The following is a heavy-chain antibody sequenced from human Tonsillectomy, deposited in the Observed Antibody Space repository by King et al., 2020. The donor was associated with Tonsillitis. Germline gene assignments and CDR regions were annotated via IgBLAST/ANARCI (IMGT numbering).Heavy chain of an antibody. CDR3: ARYVSGSFDY. J-gene: IGHJ4*02. CDR2: MYRSGTI. V-gene: IGHV4-39*01. D-gene: IGHD1-26*01. CDR1: GGSISSSDPY. Sequence: QLQESGPGVVKPSETLSLTCTVSGGSISSSDPYWAWLRQPPGKGLEWIGYMYRSGTIFKNPSLKSRITISGGTSENRFSLKLSSVTAADTAVYFCARYVSGSFDYWGQGALVTVSS.